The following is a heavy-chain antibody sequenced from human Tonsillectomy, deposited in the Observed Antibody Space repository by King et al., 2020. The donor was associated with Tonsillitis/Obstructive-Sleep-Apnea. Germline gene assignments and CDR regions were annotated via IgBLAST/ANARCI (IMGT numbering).Heavy chain of an antibody. D-gene: IGHD3-3*01. CDR2: ISSSGSTI. V-gene: IGHV3-48*03. CDR3: ARLMYYEFWSGPNGGLDY. CDR1: GFTFSSYE. J-gene: IGHJ4*02. Sequence: QLVQSGGGLVQPGGSLRLSCAASGFTFSSYEMNWVRQAPGKGLEWVSYISSSGSTIYYADSVKGRFTISRDTAKNSLYLQMNSLRAEDTAVYYCARLMYYEFWSGPNGGLDYWGQGTLVTVSS.